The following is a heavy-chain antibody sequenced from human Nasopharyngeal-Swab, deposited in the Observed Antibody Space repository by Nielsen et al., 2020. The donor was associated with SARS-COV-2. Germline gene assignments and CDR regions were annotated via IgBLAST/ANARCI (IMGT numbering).Heavy chain of an antibody. CDR2: FYYGVAI. J-gene: IGHJ5*02. CDR3: ARTHNWIDP. Sequence: WIRQPPGKGLEWIGSFYYGVAIQYSTYLKRRATISIETSKNKLSLEVTSVSFADTAVYYCARTHNWIDPWGQGTLVTVSS. V-gene: IGHV4-39*01.